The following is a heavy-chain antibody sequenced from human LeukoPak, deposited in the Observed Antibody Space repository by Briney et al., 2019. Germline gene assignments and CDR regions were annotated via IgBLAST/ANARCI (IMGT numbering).Heavy chain of an antibody. D-gene: IGHD3-9*01. CDR3: ARGHYDILTASYKWTPDY. Sequence: PGGSLRLSCAASGFTFSTYNMDWVRQAPGKGLEWVSSITSGGTYTYYADSVKGRFTTSRDNAKNSLSLQLSSLRAEDTAVYYCARGHYDILTASYKWTPDYWGQGILVTVSS. J-gene: IGHJ4*02. V-gene: IGHV3-21*06. CDR1: GFTFSTYN. CDR2: ITSGGTYT.